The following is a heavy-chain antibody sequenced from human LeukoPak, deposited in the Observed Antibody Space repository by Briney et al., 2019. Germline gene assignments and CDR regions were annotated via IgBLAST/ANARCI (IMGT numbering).Heavy chain of an antibody. CDR3: ARQDGSGIYYFDY. J-gene: IGHJ4*02. Sequence: GESLKISCKAVGYDFTSYWIGWVRQMPGKGLEWMGIIYPGDSETRYSPSFEGQVTISADKSLNTAYLQWSSLKASDTAKYYCARQDGSGIYYFDYWGQGTLVTVSS. D-gene: IGHD3-10*01. CDR1: GYDFTSYW. CDR2: IYPGDSET. V-gene: IGHV5-51*01.